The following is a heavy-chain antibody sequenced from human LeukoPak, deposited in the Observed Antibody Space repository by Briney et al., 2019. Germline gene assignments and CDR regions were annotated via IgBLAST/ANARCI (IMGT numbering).Heavy chain of an antibody. J-gene: IGHJ6*03. CDR1: GGTFSSYT. D-gene: IGHD5-18*01. CDR3: ARDTAMARPYYYYNMDV. V-gene: IGHV1-69*04. Sequence: SSVKVSCKASGGTFSSYTISWVRQAPGQGLEWMGRIIPILGIANYAQKLQGRVTITADKSTSTAYMELSSLRSEDTAVYYCARDTAMARPYYYYNMDVWGKGTTVTVSS. CDR2: IIPILGIA.